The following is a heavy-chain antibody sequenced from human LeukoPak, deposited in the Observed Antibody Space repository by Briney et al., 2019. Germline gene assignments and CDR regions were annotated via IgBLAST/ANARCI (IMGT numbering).Heavy chain of an antibody. CDR1: GGSFSGYY. Sequence: SETLSLTCAVYGGSFSGYYWSWIRQPPGKGLEWIGYIYYSGNTNYNPSLKSRVSMSVDTSKNQFSLNLSSLTAADTAVYYCATESAAAGEYYYYMDVWGKGTTVTVSS. D-gene: IGHD6-13*01. CDR3: ATESAAAGEYYYYMDV. V-gene: IGHV4-59*01. CDR2: IYYSGNT. J-gene: IGHJ6*03.